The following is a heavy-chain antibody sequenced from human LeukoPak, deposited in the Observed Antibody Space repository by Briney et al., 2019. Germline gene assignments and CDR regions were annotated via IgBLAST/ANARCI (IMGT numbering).Heavy chain of an antibody. CDR2: IGNSGGYT. CDR3: ASPKAGY. J-gene: IGHJ4*02. CDR1: GFTFSNYG. V-gene: IGHV3-23*01. Sequence: GGSLRLSCAASGFTFSNYGMNWVRQAPGKGLEWVSGIGNSGGYTNYADSVKGRFTISRDNSKNTLFLQMNSLRAEDTAVYYCASPKAGYWGQGTLVTVSS.